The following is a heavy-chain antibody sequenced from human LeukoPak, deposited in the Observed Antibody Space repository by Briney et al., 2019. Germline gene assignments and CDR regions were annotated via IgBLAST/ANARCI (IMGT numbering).Heavy chain of an antibody. D-gene: IGHD5-18*01. V-gene: IGHV4-34*01. CDR2: INHSGST. CDR3: ARRSLYGSGYSFGSVN. J-gene: IGHJ4*02. Sequence: PSETLSLTCAVYGGSFSGYYWSWLRQPPGKGLEWIGEINHSGSTNYNPSLKSRVTISVDTSKNQFSLKLSSVTAADTAVYYCARRSLYGSGYSFGSVNWGQGTLVTVSS. CDR1: GGSFSGYY.